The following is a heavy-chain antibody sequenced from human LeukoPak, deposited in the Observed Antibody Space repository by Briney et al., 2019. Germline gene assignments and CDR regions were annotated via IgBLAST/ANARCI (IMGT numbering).Heavy chain of an antibody. J-gene: IGHJ4*02. CDR2: IFYDGSKK. CDR3: ARDRDNNYYDY. D-gene: IGHD5-24*01. CDR1: RFTFSIYG. Sequence: GRSLRLSCAASRFTFSIYGMHWVSQAPGKGLEWVSFIFYDGSKKYYADSVKGRFTISRDDSKNTLYLQMNTLRVEDTAVYYCARDRDNNYYDYWGQGTLVTVSS. V-gene: IGHV3-30*12.